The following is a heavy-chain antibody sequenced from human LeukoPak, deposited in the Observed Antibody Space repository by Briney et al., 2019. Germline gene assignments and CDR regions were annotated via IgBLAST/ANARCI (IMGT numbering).Heavy chain of an antibody. CDR3: ARDLHYYVAMDV. D-gene: IGHD3-10*02. CDR1: GFTFDDYA. J-gene: IGHJ6*02. CDR2: INWNAGST. V-gene: IGHV3-20*04. Sequence: PGGSLRLSCAASGFTFDDYAMSWVRQAPGKGLEWVSGINWNAGSTGYADSVKGRFTISRDNSKSMLFLQLNSLRAEDTALYYCARDLHYYVAMDVWGQGTTVTVSS.